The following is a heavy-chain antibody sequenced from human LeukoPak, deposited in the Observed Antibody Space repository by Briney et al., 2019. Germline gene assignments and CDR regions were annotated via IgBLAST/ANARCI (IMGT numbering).Heavy chain of an antibody. V-gene: IGHV4-59*01. CDR2: IYYSGRT. CDR1: GGPISGYY. Sequence: SETLSLTCTVSGGPISGYYWNWIRQPPGKGLEWIGSIYYSGRTSFNGSLKARITMSVDTSKNQFSLKLTSVTTADTAVYFCARDSAGDYWLDPWGQGTPVTVSS. J-gene: IGHJ5*02. CDR3: ARDSAGDYWLDP. D-gene: IGHD7-27*01.